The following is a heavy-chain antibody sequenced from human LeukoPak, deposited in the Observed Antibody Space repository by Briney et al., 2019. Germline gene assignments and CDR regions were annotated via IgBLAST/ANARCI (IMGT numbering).Heavy chain of an antibody. Sequence: GGSLRLSCAASGSTVSINYMSWVRQASGKGLEWVSVIYSGGGTYYADSVKGRFTISRDNSKNTLYLQMNSLRAEDTAVYYCARDNNYAFDCWGQGTLVTVSS. CDR3: ARDNNYAFDC. CDR2: IYSGGGT. V-gene: IGHV3-66*01. D-gene: IGHD5-24*01. CDR1: GSTVSINY. J-gene: IGHJ4*02.